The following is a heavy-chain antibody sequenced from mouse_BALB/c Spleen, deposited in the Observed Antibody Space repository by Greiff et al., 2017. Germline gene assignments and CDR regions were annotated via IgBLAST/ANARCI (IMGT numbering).Heavy chain of an antibody. Sequence: EVQVVESGGGLVQPGGSLKLSCAASGFTFSSYGMSWVRQTPDKRLELVATINSNGGSTYYPDSVKGRFTISRDNAKNTLYLQMSSLKSGDTAMYYCARDYRYQSPYYYAMDYGGKGTSDPVS. D-gene: IGHD2-14*01. CDR1: GFTFSSYG. V-gene: IGHV5-6-3*01. J-gene: IGHJ4*01. CDR3: ARDYRYQSPYYYAMDY. CDR2: INSNGGST.